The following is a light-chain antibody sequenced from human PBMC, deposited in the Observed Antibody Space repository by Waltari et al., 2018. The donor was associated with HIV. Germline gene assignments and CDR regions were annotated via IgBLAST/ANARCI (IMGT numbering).Light chain of an antibody. CDR1: SGSVSSAYY. V-gene: IGLV8-61*01. Sequence: QTVVTQEPSFSVSPGGTITLTCGLSSGSVSSAYYPSWYQQTTGQPPRTLIYNPDTRSSGVPDSFSGSIVGNKAALTITGAQSEDESDYYCLLYMASGRVFGGGTRLTVL. CDR3: LLYMASGRV. CDR2: NPD. J-gene: IGLJ3*02.